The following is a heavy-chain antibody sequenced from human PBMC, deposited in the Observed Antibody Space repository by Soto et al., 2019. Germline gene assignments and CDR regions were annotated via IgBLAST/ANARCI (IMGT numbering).Heavy chain of an antibody. CDR3: ARDKGWDSGNYYDYSDY. CDR1: GFTFSSYS. Sequence: GGSLRLSCAASGFTFSSYSMNWVRQAPGKGLQWVSSISSSSSYIYYADSLKGRFTISRDNAKNSLYLQMNSLRAEDTAVYYCARDKGWDSGNYYDYSDYWGQGTLVTVSS. D-gene: IGHD1-26*01. J-gene: IGHJ4*02. V-gene: IGHV3-21*01. CDR2: ISSSSSYI.